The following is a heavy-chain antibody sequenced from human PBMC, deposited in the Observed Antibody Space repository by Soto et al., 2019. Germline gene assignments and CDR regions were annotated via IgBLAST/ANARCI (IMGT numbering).Heavy chain of an antibody. CDR3: ARGLGIAAAGTARYDY. Sequence: QVQLQQWGAGLLKPSETLSLTCAVYGWSFSGYYWSWIRQPPGKGLEWIGEINHSGSTNYNPSLKSRVTISVDTSKNQFSLKLSSVTAADTAVYYCARGLGIAAAGTARYDYWGQGTLVTVSS. V-gene: IGHV4-34*01. CDR1: GWSFSGYY. D-gene: IGHD6-13*01. J-gene: IGHJ4*02. CDR2: INHSGST.